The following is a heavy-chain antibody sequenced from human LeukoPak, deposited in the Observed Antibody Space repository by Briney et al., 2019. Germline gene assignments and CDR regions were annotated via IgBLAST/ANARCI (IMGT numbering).Heavy chain of an antibody. CDR3: VKGDYSNYLGLLNYYGMDV. D-gene: IGHD4-11*01. CDR2: ISSNGGST. CDR1: GFTFSSYA. Sequence: GGSLRLSCSASGFTFSSYAMHWVRQAPGKGLEYVSAISSNGGSTYYADSVKGRFTISRDNSKNTLYLQMSSLRAEDTAVYYCVKGDYSNYLGLLNYYGMDVWGQGTTVTVSS. J-gene: IGHJ6*02. V-gene: IGHV3-64D*09.